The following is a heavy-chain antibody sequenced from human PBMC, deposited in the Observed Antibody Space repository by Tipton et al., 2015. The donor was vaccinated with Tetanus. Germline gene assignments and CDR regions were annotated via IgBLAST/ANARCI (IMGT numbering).Heavy chain of an antibody. D-gene: IGHD3-22*01. CDR2: INHSGST. V-gene: IGHV4-34*01. CDR3: ARYYDSSGYYRRRYTSSFDY. J-gene: IGHJ4*02. CDR1: AGSFSGYY. Sequence: TLSLTCAVYAGSFSGYYWTWIRQSPGEGLEWIGEINHSGSTNYNPSLKSRVTISVDTSKNQFSLKLSSVTAADTAVYYCARYYDSSGYYRRRYTSSFDYWGQGTLVTVSS.